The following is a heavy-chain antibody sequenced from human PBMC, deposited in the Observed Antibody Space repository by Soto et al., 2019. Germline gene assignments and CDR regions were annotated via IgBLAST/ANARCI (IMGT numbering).Heavy chain of an antibody. CDR3: ARVKQQLVQTYYYYYYGMDV. CDR1: GGSISSYY. J-gene: IGHJ6*02. V-gene: IGHV4-59*01. Sequence: SETLSLTCTVSGGSISSYYWSWIRQPPGKGLEWIGYIYYSGSTNYNPSLKSRVTISVGTSKNQFSLKLSSVTAADTAVYYCARVKQQLVQTYYYYYYGMDVWGQGTTVTVSS. CDR2: IYYSGST. D-gene: IGHD6-13*01.